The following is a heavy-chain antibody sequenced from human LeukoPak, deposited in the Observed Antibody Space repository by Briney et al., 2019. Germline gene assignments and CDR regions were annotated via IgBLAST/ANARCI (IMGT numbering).Heavy chain of an antibody. CDR3: ARAEKIAVAGMGYYFDY. CDR2: IWYNGSNK. V-gene: IGHV3-33*01. CDR1: GFTFSSNG. Sequence: GRSLRLSCVASGFTFSSNGMHWVRQAPGKGLEWVAVIWYNGSNKYYADSVKGRFTISRDNSKNTLYLQMNSLRAEDTAVYYCARAEKIAVAGMGYYFDYWGQGTLVTVSS. D-gene: IGHD6-19*01. J-gene: IGHJ4*02.